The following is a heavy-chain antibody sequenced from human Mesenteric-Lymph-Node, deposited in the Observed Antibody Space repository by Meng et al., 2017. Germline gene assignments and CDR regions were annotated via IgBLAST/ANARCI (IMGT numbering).Heavy chain of an antibody. CDR2: ISYDGSNK. V-gene: IGHV3-30*04. D-gene: IGHD3-10*01. Sequence: GESLKISCAASGFTFSSYAMHWVRQAPGKGLEWVAVISYDGSNKYYADSVKGRFTISRDNSKNTLYLQMNSLRAEDTAVYYCARESRVWFGERVMDVWGQGTTVTVSS. CDR3: ARESRVWFGERVMDV. CDR1: GFTFSSYA. J-gene: IGHJ6*02.